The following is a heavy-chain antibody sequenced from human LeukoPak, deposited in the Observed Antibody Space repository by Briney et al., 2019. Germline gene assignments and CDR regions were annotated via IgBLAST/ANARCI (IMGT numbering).Heavy chain of an antibody. CDR1: GDSITSDYYY. CDR3: ARDRSSCSGGSCTEVLDY. D-gene: IGHD2-15*01. J-gene: IGHJ4*02. V-gene: IGHV4-61*02. Sequence: PSQTLSLTCTVSGDSITSDYYYWTWIRQPAGTGLEWIGRIYLSGTTIYNPSLESRVSISVEMSKNQFSLQLRSVTAADTAVYYCARDRSSCSGGSCTEVLDYWGQGTLVTVSS. CDR2: IYLSGTT.